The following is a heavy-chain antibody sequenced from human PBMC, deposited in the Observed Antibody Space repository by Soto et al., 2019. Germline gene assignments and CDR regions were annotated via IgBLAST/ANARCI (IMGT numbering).Heavy chain of an antibody. CDR3: ARHPGYCSGGSCNGQYTLDV. CDR2: MYYSGST. CDR1: GGSISSYY. D-gene: IGHD2-15*01. Sequence: PSETLSLTCTVSGGSISSYYWSWIRQPPGKGLEWIGYMYYSGSTNYNPSLKSRVTISVDTSKNQFSLDLTSVTATDTAVYFCARHPGYCSGGSCNGQYTLDVWGQGTTVTVS. J-gene: IGHJ6*02. V-gene: IGHV4-59*08.